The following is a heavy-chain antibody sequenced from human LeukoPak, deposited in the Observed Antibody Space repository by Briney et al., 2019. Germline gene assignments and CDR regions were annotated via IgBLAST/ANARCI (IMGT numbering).Heavy chain of an antibody. J-gene: IGHJ4*02. CDR2: ISSNGDFI. Sequence: MTGGSLRLSCAASGFTFSSYTMNWVRQAPGKGLEWVSSISSNGDFIYYADSVKGRFTISRDNAQNSLYLHMNSLRAEDTAVYYCVSPLIVVMIDATDYWGQGTLVTVSS. CDR3: VSPLIVVMIDATDY. D-gene: IGHD2-15*01. V-gene: IGHV3-21*01. CDR1: GFTFSSYT.